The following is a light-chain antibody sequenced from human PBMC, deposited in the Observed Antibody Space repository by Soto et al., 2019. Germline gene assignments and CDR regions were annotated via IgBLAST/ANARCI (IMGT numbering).Light chain of an antibody. J-gene: IGLJ2*01. V-gene: IGLV2-14*01. CDR3: SSYTSSSPVV. CDR2: DVS. CDR1: SSDVGGYNY. Sequence: QSVLTQPASVSGSPGQSITISCTGTSSDVGGYNYVSWYPQHPGKAPKLMIYDVSNRPSGVSNRFSGSKSGNTATLTISGLQAEDEADYYCSSYTSSSPVVFGGGTKSPS.